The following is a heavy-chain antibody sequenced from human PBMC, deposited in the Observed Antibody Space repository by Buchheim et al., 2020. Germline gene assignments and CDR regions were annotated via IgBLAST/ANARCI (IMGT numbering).Heavy chain of an antibody. CDR2: MYFNGDN. CDR3: GYRTSSYDLSGVDV. V-gene: IGHV2-5*01. Sequence: QITLKESGPTLVKPTETLTLTCTFSGFSLSTSGVGVAWIRQPPGKALEWLAVMYFNGDNRYRPSLTNKLTITKDTSKDQVVLTMIDVDPVDTATYYCGYRTSSYDLSGVDVWGHGNT. J-gene: IGHJ6*01. CDR1: GFSLSTSGVG. D-gene: IGHD3-16*02.